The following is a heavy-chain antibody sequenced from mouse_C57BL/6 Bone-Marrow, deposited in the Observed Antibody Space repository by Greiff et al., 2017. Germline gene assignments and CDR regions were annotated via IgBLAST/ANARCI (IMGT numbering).Heavy chain of an antibody. J-gene: IGHJ3*01. CDR3: ARWEGIAY. D-gene: IGHD4-1*01. CDR1: GYTFSSYW. Sequence: VQLQQSGTVLAKPGASVKMSCKTSGYTFSSYWMHWVKQRPGKGLEWIGAIYPGNSDTSYNQKFKGKATLTAVTSASTADMELSSLTNEDAAVYYCARWEGIAYWDQGPLVTVSA. CDR2: IYPGNSDT. V-gene: IGHV1-5*01.